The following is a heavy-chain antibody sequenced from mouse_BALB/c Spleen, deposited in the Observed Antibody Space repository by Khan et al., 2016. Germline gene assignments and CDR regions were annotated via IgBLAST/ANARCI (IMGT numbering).Heavy chain of an antibody. D-gene: IGHD1-2*01. J-gene: IGHJ3*01. CDR3: ATWDYYGSAFAY. CDR1: GDSITSGH. V-gene: IGHV3-8*02. CDR2: ISHSGDS. Sequence: EVKLLESGPSLAKPSQTLSLTCSVTGDSITSGHWNWIRKFPGNKFDFMGYISHSGDSYYNPSLKSRISITRDTSKNQYYLQLNSVTTEDTATYYGATWDYYGSAFAYWGQGTLVTVSA.